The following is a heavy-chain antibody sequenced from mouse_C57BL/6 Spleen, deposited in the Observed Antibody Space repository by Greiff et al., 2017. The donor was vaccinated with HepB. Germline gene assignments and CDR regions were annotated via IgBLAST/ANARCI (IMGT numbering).Heavy chain of an antibody. CDR1: GYTFTSYT. J-gene: IGHJ1*03. V-gene: IGHV1-4*01. D-gene: IGHD1-1*01. CDR3: ARGGIYYYGSGYEYFDV. CDR2: INPSSGDT. Sequence: QVQLQQSGAELARPGASVKMSCKASGYTFTSYTMHWVKQRPGQGLEWIGYINPSSGDTKYNQKFKDKATLTADKSSSTAYMQLSSLTSEDAAVYYCARGGIYYYGSGYEYFDVWGTGTTVTVSS.